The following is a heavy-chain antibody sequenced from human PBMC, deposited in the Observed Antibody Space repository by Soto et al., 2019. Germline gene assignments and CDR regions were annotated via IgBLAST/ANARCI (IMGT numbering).Heavy chain of an antibody. J-gene: IGHJ5*02. D-gene: IGHD3-22*01. Sequence: SETLSLTCTVVGGSISSLYWRWIRKPPGKGLEWIGYIYYSGSTNYNPSLKSRVTISVDTSKNQFSLKLSSVTAADTAVYYCARDPPLYYYDSSGYPWGQGTLVTVSS. V-gene: IGHV4-59*11. CDR1: GGSISSLY. CDR3: ARDPPLYYYDSSGYP. CDR2: IYYSGST.